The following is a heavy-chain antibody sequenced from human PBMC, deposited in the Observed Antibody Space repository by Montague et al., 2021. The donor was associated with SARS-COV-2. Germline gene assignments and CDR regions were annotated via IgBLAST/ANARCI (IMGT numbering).Heavy chain of an antibody. CDR2: IYYSGST. CDR3: ARDGVLGYFDWLGDRYGMDV. J-gene: IGHJ6*02. V-gene: IGHV4-4*02. D-gene: IGHD3-9*01. Sequence: SETLSLTCAVSGGSISSGTWWTWVRQPPGKGLEWIGYIYYSGSTNYNPSLKSRVTISVDTSKNQFSLMLSSVTAADTAVFYCARDGVLGYFDWLGDRYGMDVWGQGTTVTVSS. CDR1: GGSISSGTW.